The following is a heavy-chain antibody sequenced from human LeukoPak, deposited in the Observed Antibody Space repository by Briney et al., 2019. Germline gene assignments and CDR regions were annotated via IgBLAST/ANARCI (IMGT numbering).Heavy chain of an antibody. J-gene: IGHJ4*02. Sequence: PGGSLRLSCAASGFTFNTYTMNWVRQAPGKGLEWVSYISGSSGIIDYADSVRGRFTISRDNAKNSLYLQMNSLRAEDKAVYYCARGFNYYESSGQVPFCYWGQGTLVTVSS. D-gene: IGHD3-22*01. CDR3: ARGFNYYESSGQVPFCY. V-gene: IGHV3-48*01. CDR2: ISGSSGII. CDR1: GFTFNTYT.